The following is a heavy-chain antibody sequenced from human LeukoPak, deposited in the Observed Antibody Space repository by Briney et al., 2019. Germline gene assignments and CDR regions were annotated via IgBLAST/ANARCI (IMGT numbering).Heavy chain of an antibody. J-gene: IGHJ3*02. CDR3: AKSAGATTTGYAFDI. Sequence: GGSLRLSCAASGFTLDDYAMHWVRHAPGKGLEWVSGISWNSGSIGYADSVKGRFTISRDNAKNSLYLQMNSLRAEDMALYYCAKSAGATTTGYAFDIWGQGTMVTVSS. V-gene: IGHV3-9*03. CDR1: GFTLDDYA. CDR2: ISWNSGSI. D-gene: IGHD1-26*01.